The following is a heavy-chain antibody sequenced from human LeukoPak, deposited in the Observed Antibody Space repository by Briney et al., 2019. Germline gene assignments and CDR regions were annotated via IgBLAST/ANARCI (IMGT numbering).Heavy chain of an antibody. CDR3: ASVDSSGWRVRWSFDY. Sequence: GASVKVSCKVSGYTLTELSVHWVRQAPGKGLEWMGGFDPEDGEAIYAQKFQGRVTMTEDTSTDTAYMELSSLRSEDTAVYYCASVDSSGWRVRWSFDYWGQGTLVTVSS. CDR2: FDPEDGEA. J-gene: IGHJ4*02. V-gene: IGHV1-24*01. CDR1: GYTLTELS. D-gene: IGHD6-19*01.